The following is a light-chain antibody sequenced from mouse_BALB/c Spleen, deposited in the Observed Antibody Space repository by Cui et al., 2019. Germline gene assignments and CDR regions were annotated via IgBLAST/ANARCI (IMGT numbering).Light chain of an antibody. Sequence: HIVLTQSPPIMYASPGEKVTMTCSASSSVSYMYWYQQKPGSSPRLLIYDTSNLASGVPVRFSGSGSGTSYSLTISRMEAEDAATYYCQQWSSYPRTFGGGTKLEIK. CDR3: QQWSSYPRT. CDR1: SSVSY. V-gene: IGKV4-55*01. J-gene: IGKJ1*01. CDR2: DTS.